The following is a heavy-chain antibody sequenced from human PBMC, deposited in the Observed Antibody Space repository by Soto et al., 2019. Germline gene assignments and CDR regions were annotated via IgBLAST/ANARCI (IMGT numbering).Heavy chain of an antibody. D-gene: IGHD5-12*01. Sequence: ASVKVSCKASGYTFTSYYMHWVRQAPGQGLEWMGIINPSGGSTSYAQKFQGRVTMTRDTSTSTVYMELSSLRSEDTAVYYCATQSPERLPTHNAFDIWGKGRTVSV. CDR1: GYTFTSYY. CDR2: INPSGGST. V-gene: IGHV1-46*01. CDR3: ATQSPERLPTHNAFDI. J-gene: IGHJ3*02.